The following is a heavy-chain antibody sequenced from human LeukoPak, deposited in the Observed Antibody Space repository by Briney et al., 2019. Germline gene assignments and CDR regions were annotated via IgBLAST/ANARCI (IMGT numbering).Heavy chain of an antibody. V-gene: IGHV1-69*05. J-gene: IGHJ4*02. D-gene: IGHD5-12*01. CDR3: ARGSPYGSGYDLGY. CDR2: IIPIFGTA. Sequence: ASVKVSCKASGGTFSSYAISWVRQAPGQGLEWMGGIIPIFGTANYAQKFQGRVTITTDESTSTAYMELSSLRSEDTAVYYCARGSPYGSGYDLGYWGQGNLVTVSS. CDR1: GGTFSSYA.